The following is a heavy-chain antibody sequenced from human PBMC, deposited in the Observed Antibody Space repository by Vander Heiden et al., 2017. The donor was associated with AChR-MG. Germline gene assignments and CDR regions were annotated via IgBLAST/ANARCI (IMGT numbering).Heavy chain of an antibody. CDR2: INHSGST. V-gene: IGHV4-34*01. D-gene: IGHD3-10*01. CDR3: ARGKKWWYGSGSYYRPRFDY. Sequence: QVQLQQWGAGLLKPSETLSLTCAVYGGSFSGYYSSWIRQPPGKGLEWIGEINHSGSTNYNPSLKSRVTISVDTSKNQFSLKLSSVTAADTAVYYCARGKKWWYGSGSYYRPRFDYWGQGTLVTVSS. J-gene: IGHJ4*02. CDR1: GGSFSGYY.